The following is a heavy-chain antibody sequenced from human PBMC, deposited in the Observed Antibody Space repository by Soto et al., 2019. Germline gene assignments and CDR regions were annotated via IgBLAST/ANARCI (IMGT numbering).Heavy chain of an antibody. CDR2: LWYDGSTK. V-gene: IGHV3-33*01. Sequence: QVQLVESGGGVVQPGRSLRLSCAASGFTFSSFGMHWVRQAPGKGLEWVALLWYDGSTKYYADSVKGRFTISRDNSKNTLYLQMTSLRAEDTAVYYCARDGDNYDSSGYFDYRGQGTLVTVSS. CDR1: GFTFSSFG. D-gene: IGHD3-22*01. CDR3: ARDGDNYDSSGYFDY. J-gene: IGHJ4*02.